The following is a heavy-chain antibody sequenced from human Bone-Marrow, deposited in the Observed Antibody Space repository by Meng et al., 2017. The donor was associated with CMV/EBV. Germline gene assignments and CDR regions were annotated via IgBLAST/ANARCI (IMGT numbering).Heavy chain of an antibody. D-gene: IGHD2-8*01. Sequence: SGPTLVKPTQTLTLTSTFSGFSLNTDGMRVSWIRQPPGKTLEWLARIDWNDDKFYSTSLKTRLTISKHTTKRPEVLTISDMNPMDTTTYYSARQQRHQDCTNGVCYANNWFDPWGQGTLVTVSS. CDR3: ARQQRHQDCTNGVCYANNWFDP. J-gene: IGHJ5*02. CDR1: GFSLNTDGMR. V-gene: IGHV2-70D*14. CDR2: IDWNDDK.